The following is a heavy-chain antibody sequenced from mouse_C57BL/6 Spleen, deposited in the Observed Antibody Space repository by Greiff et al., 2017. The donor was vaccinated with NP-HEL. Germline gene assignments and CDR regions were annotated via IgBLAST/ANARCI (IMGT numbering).Heavy chain of an antibody. V-gene: IGHV1-54*01. CDR3: ARDSSGYGFDY. D-gene: IGHD3-2*02. CDR1: GYAFTNYL. J-gene: IGHJ2*01. Sequence: VKVVESGAELVRPGTSVKVSCKASGYAFTNYLIEWVKQRPGQGLEWIGVINPGSGGTNYNEKFKGKATLTADKSSSTAYMQLSSLTSEDSAVYFCARDSSGYGFDYWGQGTTLTVSS. CDR2: INPGSGGT.